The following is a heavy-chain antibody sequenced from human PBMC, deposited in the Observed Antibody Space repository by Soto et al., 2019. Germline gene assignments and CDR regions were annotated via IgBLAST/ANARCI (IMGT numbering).Heavy chain of an antibody. CDR3: ARIDYYDSSGYSYFDY. D-gene: IGHD3-22*01. Sequence: SETLSLTCTVSGGSISSGDYYWSWIRQPPGKGLEWIGYIYYSGSTYYNPSLKSRVTISVDTSKNQFSLKLSSVTAADTAVYYXARIDYYDSSGYSYFDYWGQGTLVTVSS. CDR2: IYYSGST. V-gene: IGHV4-30-4*01. CDR1: GGSISSGDYY. J-gene: IGHJ4*02.